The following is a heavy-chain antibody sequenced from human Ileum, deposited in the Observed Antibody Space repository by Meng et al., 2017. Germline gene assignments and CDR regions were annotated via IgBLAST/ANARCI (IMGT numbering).Heavy chain of an antibody. V-gene: IGHV4-31*03. CDR1: GGSISSGGYY. CDR3: ARGGTAYFDY. CDR2: IYDSGST. Sequence: QVQLQESVPGLVKPSQTLSLTCTVSGGSISSGGYYWSWIRQHPGKGLEWIGYIYDSGSTYYNPSLKSRIAISGDTSKNQFSLNLSSVTAADTAVYYCARGGTAYFDYWGQGTLVTVSS. D-gene: IGHD1-1*01. J-gene: IGHJ4*02.